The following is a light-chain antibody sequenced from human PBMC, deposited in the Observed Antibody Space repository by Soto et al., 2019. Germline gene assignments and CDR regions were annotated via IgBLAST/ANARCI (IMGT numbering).Light chain of an antibody. CDR1: QNVSTY. CDR3: QQRTNWLT. V-gene: IGKV3-11*01. CDR2: DAS. J-gene: IGKJ3*01. Sequence: EIVLTQSPATLSLSPGERATLSCRASQNVSTYLAWYQQKPGQAPRLLIYDASNRATGIPARFSGSGSGTDFTLNISSLEPEDVAVYVCQQRTNWLTFGPGPKVDIK.